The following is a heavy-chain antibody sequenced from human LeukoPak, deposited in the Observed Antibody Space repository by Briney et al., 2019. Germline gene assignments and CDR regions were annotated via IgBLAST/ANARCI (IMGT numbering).Heavy chain of an antibody. CDR3: VSEGNEVLTKNFDH. D-gene: IGHD1-1*01. J-gene: IGHJ4*02. CDR2: ISPDSEFT. Sequence: ASVKVSFKSSGFTFTGHYIHWGRQAPGQGLEWIGYISPDSEFTSSPPKFQSRVTTTRDTSMSTAYMELSSLTSDDTVMYYCVSEGNEVLTKNFDHWGQGALVTVSS. V-gene: IGHV1-2*02. CDR1: GFTFTGHY.